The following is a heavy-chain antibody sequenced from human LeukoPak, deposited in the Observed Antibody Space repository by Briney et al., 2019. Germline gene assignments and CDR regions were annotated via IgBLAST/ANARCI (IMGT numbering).Heavy chain of an antibody. Sequence: ASVKVSCTASGYTFTGCYMHWVRQAPGQGLEWMGWINPNSGGTNYAQKFQGWVTMTRDTSISTAYMELSRLRSDDTAVYYCARDTSSGYFLIDYWGQGTLVTVSS. V-gene: IGHV1-2*04. CDR2: INPNSGGT. J-gene: IGHJ4*02. D-gene: IGHD3-22*01. CDR3: ARDTSSGYFLIDY. CDR1: GYTFTGCY.